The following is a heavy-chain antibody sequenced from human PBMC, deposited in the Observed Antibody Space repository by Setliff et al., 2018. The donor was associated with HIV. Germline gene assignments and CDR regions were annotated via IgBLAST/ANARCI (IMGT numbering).Heavy chain of an antibody. J-gene: IGHJ4*02. CDR3: ARIDGEAADTNY. D-gene: IGHD6-13*01. CDR1: GGSIRTGAYY. V-gene: IGHV4-39*07. CDR2: IYYDGRT. Sequence: PSETLSLTCTVSGGSIRTGAYYWGWIRQPPGKGLEWIGSIYYDGRTFYKPSLKSRLTISVDTSKNQFSLSLNSVTAADTAVYYCARIDGEAADTNYWGQGTLVTVSS.